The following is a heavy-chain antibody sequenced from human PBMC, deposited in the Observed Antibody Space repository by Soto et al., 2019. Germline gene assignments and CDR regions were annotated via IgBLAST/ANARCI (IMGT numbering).Heavy chain of an antibody. CDR1: GGSINSYY. CDR2: IYYSGST. CDR3: AMVRESYYYYYGMDV. J-gene: IGHJ6*02. V-gene: IGHV4-59*01. D-gene: IGHD3-10*01. Sequence: PSETLSLTCTVSGGSINSYYWSWIRQPPGKGLEWIGYIYYSGSTNYNPSLKSRVTISVDTSKNQFSLKLSSVTAADTAVYYCAMVRESYYYYYGMDVWGQGTTVTVS.